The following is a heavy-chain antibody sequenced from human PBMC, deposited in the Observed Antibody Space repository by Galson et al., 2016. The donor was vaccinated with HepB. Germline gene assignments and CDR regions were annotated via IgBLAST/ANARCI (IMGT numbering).Heavy chain of an antibody. CDR3: ARDPAGDCSGGSCYEGLFDS. D-gene: IGHD2-15*01. V-gene: IGHV4-61*02. J-gene: IGHJ4*02. Sequence: TLSLTCTVSGGAISSGSYYWSWIRQPAGKGLEWIGRIYTSGSTNYNSSLKSRVTISLDTSKNQFPLKLSSVTAADTAVYFCARDPAGDCSGGSCYEGLFDSWGRGTLVTVSA. CDR2: IYTSGST. CDR1: GGAISSGSYY.